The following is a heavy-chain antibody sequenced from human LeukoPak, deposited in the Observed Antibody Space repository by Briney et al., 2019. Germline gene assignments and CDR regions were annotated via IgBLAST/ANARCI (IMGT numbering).Heavy chain of an antibody. J-gene: IGHJ5*02. CDR3: ARAPYGSGSPYKNYFDP. V-gene: IGHV4-38-2*01. D-gene: IGHD3-10*01. Sequence: SETLSLTCAVSGYSISSAYYWGWIRQPPGKGLEWIGSMDHSGSIYYNPSVKSRVTMSVDTSKNQFSLKLSSVTAADTAVYYCARAPYGSGSPYKNYFDPWGQGTLVTVSS. CDR2: MDHSGSI. CDR1: GYSISSAYY.